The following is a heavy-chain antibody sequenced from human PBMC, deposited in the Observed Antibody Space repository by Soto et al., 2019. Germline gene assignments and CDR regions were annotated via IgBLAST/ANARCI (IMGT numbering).Heavy chain of an antibody. V-gene: IGHV1-3*01. Sequence: ASVKVSCKASGYTFTSYAMHWVRQAPGQRLEWMGWINAGNGNTKYSQKFQGRVTITRDTSASTAYMELSSLRSEDTAVYYCARDHKKYYDFWSGYYPRGPHYYSYYGMDVWGQGTTVTVSS. CDR2: INAGNGNT. D-gene: IGHD3-3*01. CDR1: GYTFTSYA. J-gene: IGHJ6*02. CDR3: ARDHKKYYDFWSGYYPRGPHYYSYYGMDV.